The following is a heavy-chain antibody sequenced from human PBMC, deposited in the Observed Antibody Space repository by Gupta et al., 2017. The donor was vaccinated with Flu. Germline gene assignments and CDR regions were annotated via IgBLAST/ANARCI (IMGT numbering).Heavy chain of an antibody. V-gene: IGHV3-30*18. Sequence: QVHLLESGGGVVQPGRSLRLPCAVSGFTFTSYCMHWVRKAPGKGLEWVAVISNDGNKKDLGNYVKGRLTLSRDNSKNTRFLQMNSLRAEGPAVYYCANSFGPVGDTSGYYGMDAWGQGTTVTVSS. D-gene: IGHD1-26*01. J-gene: IGHJ6*02. CDR3: ANSFGPVGDTSGYYGMDA. CDR2: ISNDGNKK. CDR1: GFTFTSYC.